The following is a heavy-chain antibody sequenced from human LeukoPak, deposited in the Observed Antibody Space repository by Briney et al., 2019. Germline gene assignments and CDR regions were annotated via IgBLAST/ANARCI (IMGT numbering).Heavy chain of an antibody. V-gene: IGHV3-7*01. Sequence: GGSLRLSCAASGFTFSSHWMNWVRRAPGKGLEWVANIKQDGSEKYYVDSVKGRFTISRDNAKNSLYLQMNSLRAEDTAVYYCARGSGWLFDSWGQGTLVTVSS. CDR1: GFTFSSHW. D-gene: IGHD6-19*01. CDR2: IKQDGSEK. J-gene: IGHJ4*02. CDR3: ARGSGWLFDS.